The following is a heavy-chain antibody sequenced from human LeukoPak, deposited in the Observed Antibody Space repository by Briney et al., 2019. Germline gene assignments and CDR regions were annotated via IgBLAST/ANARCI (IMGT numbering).Heavy chain of an antibody. D-gene: IGHD1-7*01. CDR1: GFTVSNDY. CDR3: AKGDGTNYYYYMDV. V-gene: IGHV3-23*01. CDR2: ISGSGGST. Sequence: GGSLTLSCAASGFTVSNDYMAWVRQAPGRGLEWVSAISGSGGSTYYADSVKGRFTISRDNSKNTLYLQMNSLRAEDTAVYYCAKGDGTNYYYYMDVWGKGTTVTVSS. J-gene: IGHJ6*03.